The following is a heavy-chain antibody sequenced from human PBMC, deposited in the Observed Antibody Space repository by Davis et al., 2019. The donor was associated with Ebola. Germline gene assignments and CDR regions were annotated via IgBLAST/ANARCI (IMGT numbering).Heavy chain of an antibody. V-gene: IGHV1-69*04. J-gene: IGHJ5*02. CDR2: IIPILGIA. D-gene: IGHD3-9*01. Sequence: SVKVSCKASGGTFSSYAISWVRQAPGQGLEWMGRIIPILGIANYAQKFQGRVTITADKSTSTAYMELSSLRSEDAAVYYCARITYYDILTGYSGGWFDPWGQGTLVTVSS. CDR3: ARITYYDILTGYSGGWFDP. CDR1: GGTFSSYA.